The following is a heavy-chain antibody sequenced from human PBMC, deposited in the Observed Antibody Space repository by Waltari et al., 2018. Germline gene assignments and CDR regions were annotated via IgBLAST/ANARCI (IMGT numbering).Heavy chain of an antibody. D-gene: IGHD2-2*01. Sequence: QVQLQESGPGLVKPSETLSLTCAVSGYSISSGYYWGWIRQPPGKGLEWIGSIYHSGSTDYNPSLKSGVTISVDTSKNQFSLKLSSVTAADTAVYYCARVSPITTENWFDPWGQGTLVTVSS. J-gene: IGHJ5*02. V-gene: IGHV4-38-2*01. CDR1: GYSISSGYY. CDR2: IYHSGST. CDR3: ARVSPITTENWFDP.